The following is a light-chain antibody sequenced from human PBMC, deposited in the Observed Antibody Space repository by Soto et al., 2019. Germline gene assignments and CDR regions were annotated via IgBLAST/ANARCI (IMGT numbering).Light chain of an antibody. CDR3: SSYTSSSTLFYV. CDR1: SSDVGGYNY. Sequence: QSVLTQPASVSGSPGQSITISCTGTSSDVGGYNYVSWYQQHPGKAHKLMIYDVSNRPSGVSNHFSGSKSGNTASLTIFVLQAEDEADYYCSSYTSSSTLFYVFGTGTKVTVL. CDR2: DVS. V-gene: IGLV2-14*01. J-gene: IGLJ1*01.